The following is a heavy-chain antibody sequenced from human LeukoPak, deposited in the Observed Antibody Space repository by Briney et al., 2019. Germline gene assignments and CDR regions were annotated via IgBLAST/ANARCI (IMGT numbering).Heavy chain of an antibody. V-gene: IGHV3-23*01. CDR1: GFTFSSCA. CDR3: AKDRDSYGDYVLGY. D-gene: IGHD4-17*01. CDR2: ISGSGGST. Sequence: GGSLRLSCAASGFTFSSCATSWVRQAPGKGLEWVSAISGSGGSTYYAGSVKGRFTISRDNSKNTLFLQMNSLRAEDTAVYYCAKDRDSYGDYVLGYWGQGTLVTVSS. J-gene: IGHJ4*02.